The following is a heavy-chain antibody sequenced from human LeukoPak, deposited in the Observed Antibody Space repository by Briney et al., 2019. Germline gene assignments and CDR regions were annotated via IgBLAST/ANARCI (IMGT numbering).Heavy chain of an antibody. CDR2: IYYSGST. D-gene: IGHD3-10*01. Sequence: SETLSLTCTVSGGSISSSSYYWGWIRQPPGKGLEWIGSIYYSGSTYYNPSLKSRVTISVDTSKNQFSLKLSSVTAADTAVYYCARHVYGSGSSWGQGTLVTVSS. J-gene: IGHJ5*02. CDR3: ARHVYGSGSS. V-gene: IGHV4-39*01. CDR1: GGSISSSSYY.